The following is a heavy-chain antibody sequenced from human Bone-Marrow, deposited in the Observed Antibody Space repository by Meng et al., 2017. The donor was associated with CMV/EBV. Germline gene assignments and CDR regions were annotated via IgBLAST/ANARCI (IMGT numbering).Heavy chain of an antibody. CDR1: GFTFSSYE. CDR2: ISSSGSTI. D-gene: IGHD2-2*01. V-gene: IGHV3-48*03. CDR3: AKDIGCSSTSCYHGMDV. Sequence: GGSLRLSCAASGFTFSSYEMNWVRQAPGKGLEWVSYISSSGSTIYYADSVKGRFTISRDNSKNSLYLQMNSLRTEDTALYYCAKDIGCSSTSCYHGMDVWGQGTTVTVSS. J-gene: IGHJ6*02.